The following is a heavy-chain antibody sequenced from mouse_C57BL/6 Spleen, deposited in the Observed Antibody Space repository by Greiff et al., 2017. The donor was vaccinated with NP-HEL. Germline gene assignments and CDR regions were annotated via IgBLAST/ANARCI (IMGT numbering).Heavy chain of an antibody. Sequence: VQLQQSGAELARPGASVKMSCKASGYTFTSYTMLWVKQRPGQGLEWIGYINPSSGYTKYNQKFKEKATLTADKSSSTAYMQLSSLTAEDSAVYYCARSATVAHWYFDVWGTGTTVTVSS. CDR2: INPSSGYT. J-gene: IGHJ1*03. D-gene: IGHD1-1*01. CDR3: ARSATVAHWYFDV. CDR1: GYTFTSYT. V-gene: IGHV1-4*01.